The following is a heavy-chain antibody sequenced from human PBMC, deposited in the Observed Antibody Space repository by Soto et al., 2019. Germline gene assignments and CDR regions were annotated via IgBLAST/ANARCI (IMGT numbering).Heavy chain of an antibody. J-gene: IGHJ3*02. D-gene: IGHD6-19*01. CDR2: IYSGGST. V-gene: IGHV3-53*01. Sequence: GGSLRLSCAASGFTVSSNYMSWVRQAPGKGLEWVSVIYSGGSTYYADSVKGRFTISRDNSKNTLYLQMNSLRAEDTAVYYCARSLAVAGTGGDDAFDIWGQGTMGTVSS. CDR1: GFTVSSNY. CDR3: ARSLAVAGTGGDDAFDI.